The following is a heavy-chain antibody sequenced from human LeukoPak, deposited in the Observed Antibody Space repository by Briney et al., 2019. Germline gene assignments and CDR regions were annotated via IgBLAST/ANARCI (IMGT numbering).Heavy chain of an antibody. CDR3: AKDSYYDFWSGQNWFDP. CDR1: GFTYDDYA. CDR2: ISGDGGST. V-gene: IGHV3-43*02. D-gene: IGHD3-3*01. J-gene: IGHJ5*02. Sequence: GGSLRLXCAASGFTYDDYAMHGVRQAPGKGLESVSLISGDGGSTYYADSVKGRFTISRDNSKNSLYLQMNSLRTEDTALYYCAKDSYYDFWSGQNWFDPWGQGTLVTVSS.